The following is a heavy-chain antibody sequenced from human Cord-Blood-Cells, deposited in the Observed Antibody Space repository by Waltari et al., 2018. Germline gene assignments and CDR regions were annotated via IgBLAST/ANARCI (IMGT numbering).Heavy chain of an antibody. CDR3: ARGKLYYYGSGSYNY. CDR1: GGSFSGYY. V-gene: IGHV4-34*01. CDR2: INHSGNT. Sequence: QVQLQQWGAGLLTPSETLSLTCAVYGGSFSGYYWSWIRPPPGKGREWIGEINHSGNTNYNPSLQSRVNISVDTSKNQFSLKLSSVTAADTAVYYCARGKLYYYGSGSYNYWGQGTLVTVSS. D-gene: IGHD3-10*01. J-gene: IGHJ4*02.